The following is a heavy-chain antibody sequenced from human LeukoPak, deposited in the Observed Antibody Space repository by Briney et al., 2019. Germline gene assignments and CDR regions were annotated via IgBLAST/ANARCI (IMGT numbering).Heavy chain of an antibody. CDR3: AGTSEGYCGGDCYAYYFYYMDV. CDR2: SYYSGST. Sequence: PSETLSLTCTVSGGSISSYYWSWIRQPPGKGLEWIGYSYYSGSTNYNPSLKSRVTISVDTSKNQFSLKLSSVTAADTAVYYCAGTSEGYCGGDCYAYYFYYMDVWGKGTTVTVSS. CDR1: GGSISSYY. D-gene: IGHD2-21*02. V-gene: IGHV4-59*08. J-gene: IGHJ6*03.